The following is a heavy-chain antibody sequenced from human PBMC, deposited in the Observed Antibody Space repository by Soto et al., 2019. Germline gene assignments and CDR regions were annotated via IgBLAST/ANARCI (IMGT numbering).Heavy chain of an antibody. D-gene: IGHD6-6*01. CDR2: ASPHNGET. Sequence: QVPLVQSGAEMKKPGASVKVSCKASGYTFTSHGISWVRQAPGQGLGWMGWASPHNGETKYAEKFQGRVSLTTETSTTTVYMELRSLTSDDTAVYYCARDGKYLTSSGTDSWGQGTLVTVSS. V-gene: IGHV1-18*04. J-gene: IGHJ5*01. CDR1: GYTFTSHG. CDR3: ARDGKYLTSSGTDS.